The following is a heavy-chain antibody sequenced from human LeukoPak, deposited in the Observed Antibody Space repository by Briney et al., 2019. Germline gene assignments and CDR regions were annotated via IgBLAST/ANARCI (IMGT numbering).Heavy chain of an antibody. Sequence: PGGSLRLSCAASGITFWSYAMHWIRQSPGKGLEGVAIISNDGSKKYYADSVKGRFTISRDNSQNTLYLHIDSLRVEDSAVYYCAREFGGMDVWGQGTPIIVTS. J-gene: IGHJ6*02. CDR3: AREFGGMDV. V-gene: IGHV3-30*04. CDR1: GITFWSYA. CDR2: ISNDGSKK. D-gene: IGHD3-10*01.